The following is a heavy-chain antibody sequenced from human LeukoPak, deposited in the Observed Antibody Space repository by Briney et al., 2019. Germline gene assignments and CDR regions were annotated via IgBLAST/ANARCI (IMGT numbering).Heavy chain of an antibody. CDR1: GYTFTSHG. Sequence: ASVKVSCKASGYTFTSHGITWVRQAPGQGLEWMGRINPYNGNTDYAQNFQGRVTMTTDTSTTTAYLGLRSLRSDDTAVYYCARGTVTTPPYYYGMDVWGQGTTVTVS. J-gene: IGHJ6*02. CDR3: ARGTVTTPPYYYGMDV. CDR2: INPYNGNT. V-gene: IGHV1-18*01. D-gene: IGHD4-17*01.